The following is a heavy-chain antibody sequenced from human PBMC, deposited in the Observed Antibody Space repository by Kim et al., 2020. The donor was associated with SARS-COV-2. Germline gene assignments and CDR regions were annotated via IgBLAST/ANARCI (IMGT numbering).Heavy chain of an antibody. CDR1: GYTFTGYY. D-gene: IGHD7-27*01. J-gene: IGHJ4*02. CDR2: INPNSGGT. V-gene: IGHV1-2*02. Sequence: ASVKVSCKASGYTFTGYYMHWVRQAPGQGLEWMGWINPNSGGTNYAQKFQGRVTMTRDTSISTAYMELSRLRSDDTAVYYCASALTGDPFWIPSFDYWGQGTLVTVSS. CDR3: ASALTGDPFWIPSFDY.